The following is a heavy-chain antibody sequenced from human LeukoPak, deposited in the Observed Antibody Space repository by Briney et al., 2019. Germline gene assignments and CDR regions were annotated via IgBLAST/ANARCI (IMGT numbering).Heavy chain of an antibody. V-gene: IGHV3-11*01. J-gene: IGHJ5*02. CDR2: TNIGGTNT. Sequence: GGSLSLSRAASGLTFNDYYMRWLRHAPGKGLEWLSYTNIGGTNTHYADSVKGRFTISRDNAKKALYLEMNNLRAEDTAVYYCATDGAGFDTWGQGVLVTVSS. CDR1: GLTFNDYY. CDR3: ATDGAGFDT.